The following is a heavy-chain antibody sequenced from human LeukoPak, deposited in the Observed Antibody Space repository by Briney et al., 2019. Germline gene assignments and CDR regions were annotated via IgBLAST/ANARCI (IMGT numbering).Heavy chain of an antibody. Sequence: SQTLSLTCAVSGGSISSGGYSWSWIRQPPGKGLEWIGYIYHSGSTYYHPSLKSRVTISVDTSKNQFSLKLTSVTAADTAVYYCARHYGPWGQGTLVTVSS. CDR2: IYHSGST. D-gene: IGHD4-17*01. J-gene: IGHJ5*02. CDR1: GGSISSGGYS. V-gene: IGHV4-30-2*03. CDR3: ARHYGP.